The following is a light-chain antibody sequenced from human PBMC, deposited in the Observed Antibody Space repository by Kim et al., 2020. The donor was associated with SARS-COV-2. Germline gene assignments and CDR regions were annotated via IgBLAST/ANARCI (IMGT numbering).Light chain of an antibody. CDR3: LQYNNWPRT. CDR2: GAS. Sequence: EIVMTQSPATLSVSPGERATLSCRASQSVSSNLVAYQQKPGQAPRLLLYGASTRATGIPARFSGSGSGTEFTLTISSLQSEDFAVYYCLQYNNWPRTLCQGTQVDIK. V-gene: IGKV3-15*01. CDR1: QSVSSN. J-gene: IGKJ1*01.